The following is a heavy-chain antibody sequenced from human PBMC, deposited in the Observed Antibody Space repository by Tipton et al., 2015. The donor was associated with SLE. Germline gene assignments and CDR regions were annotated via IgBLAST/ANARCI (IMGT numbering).Heavy chain of an antibody. V-gene: IGHV3-21*05. CDR2: ISSSSSYT. CDR3: ARVRRGYCSGGSCNNWFDP. J-gene: IGHJ5*02. D-gene: IGHD2-15*01. Sequence: SLRLSCAASGFTFSSYSMNWVRQAPGKGLEWVSYISSSSSYTNYADSVKGRFTISRDNAKNSLYLQMNSLRAEDTAVYYCARVRRGYCSGGSCNNWFDPWGQGTLVTVSS. CDR1: GFTFSSYS.